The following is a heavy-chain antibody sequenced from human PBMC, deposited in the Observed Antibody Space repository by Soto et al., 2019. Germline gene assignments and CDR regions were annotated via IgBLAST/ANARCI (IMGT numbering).Heavy chain of an antibody. V-gene: IGHV1-18*01. J-gene: IGHJ4*02. D-gene: IGHD1-1*01. CDR3: AGDLRSLESGTGLFDY. CDR1: GYTFTSYG. Sequence: QVQLVQSGAEVKKPGASVKVSCKASGYTFTSYGISWVRQAPGQGLEWMGWISAYNGNTNYAQKLQGRVTMTTDTSTSTAYMELRSLRSDDTAVYYCAGDLRSLESGTGLFDYWGQGTLVTVSS. CDR2: ISAYNGNT.